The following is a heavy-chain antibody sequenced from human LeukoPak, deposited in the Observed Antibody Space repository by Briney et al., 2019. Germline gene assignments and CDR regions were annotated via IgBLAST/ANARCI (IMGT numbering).Heavy chain of an antibody. CDR3: ARMSSWYMLGAFDI. CDR2: IYYSGST. Sequence: PGGSLRLSCAASGFTVSSNYMSWVRQAPGKGLEWIGYIYYSGSTNYNPSLKSRVTISVDTSKNQFSLKLSSVTAADTAVYYCARMSSWYMLGAFDIWGQGTMVTVSS. V-gene: IGHV4-59*02. J-gene: IGHJ3*02. CDR1: GFTVSSNY. D-gene: IGHD6-13*01.